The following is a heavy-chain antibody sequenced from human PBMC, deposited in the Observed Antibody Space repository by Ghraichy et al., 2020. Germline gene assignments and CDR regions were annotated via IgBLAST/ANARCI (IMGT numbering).Heavy chain of an antibody. V-gene: IGHV3-15*01. CDR3: ATWGLVATYVFDI. J-gene: IGHJ3*02. CDR2: IKSKTDGGTT. Sequence: GGSLRLSCAASGFTFSNAWMTWVRQAPGKGLEWVGRIKSKTDGGTTAYAAPVKDRFTISRDDSKNVLYLQMNSLKTEDTAVYYCATWGLVATYVFDIWGQGTMVTVSS. D-gene: IGHD3-16*01. CDR1: GFTFSNAW.